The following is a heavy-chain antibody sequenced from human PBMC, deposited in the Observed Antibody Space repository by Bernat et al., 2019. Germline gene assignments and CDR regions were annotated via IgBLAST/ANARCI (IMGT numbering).Heavy chain of an antibody. CDR2: INHSGST. V-gene: IGHV4-34*01. Sequence: VQLQQWGAGLLKPSETLSLTCAVYGGSFSGYYWSWIRQPPGKGLEWIGEINHSGSTNYNPSLKSRVTISVDTSKNQFSLKLSSVTAADAAVYYCARGGIVVVVAAANWYFDLWGRGTLVTVSS. CDR3: ARGGIVVVVAAANWYFDL. D-gene: IGHD2-15*01. CDR1: GGSFSGYY. J-gene: IGHJ2*01.